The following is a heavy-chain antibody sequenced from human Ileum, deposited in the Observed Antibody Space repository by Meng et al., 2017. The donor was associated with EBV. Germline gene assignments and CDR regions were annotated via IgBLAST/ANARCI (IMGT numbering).Heavy chain of an antibody. CDR2: ISNSGTTI. Sequence: QVQLVESGGGVVKPGGSLRLSCAASGFSFGDYYMSWIRQAPGKRPELISYISNSGTTIYYADSVKGRFTISRDNAKNSLSLQMNSLRAEDTAVYYCARDLFWGHDNSGYSFDTWGHGTLVTVAS. V-gene: IGHV3-11*01. J-gene: IGHJ5*01. CDR1: GFSFGDYY. CDR3: ARDLFWGHDNSGYSFDT. D-gene: IGHD3-22*01.